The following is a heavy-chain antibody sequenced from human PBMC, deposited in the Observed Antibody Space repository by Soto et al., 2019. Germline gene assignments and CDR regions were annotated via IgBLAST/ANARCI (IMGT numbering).Heavy chain of an antibody. V-gene: IGHV3-7*01. Sequence: LRLSCAASGFTFSSYWMSWVRQAPGKGLEWVANIKQDGSEKYYVDSVKGRFTISRDNAKNSLYLQMNSLRAEDTAVYYCARDNPHYDILTGYPDYWGQGTLVTVSS. CDR3: ARDNPHYDILTGYPDY. CDR2: IKQDGSEK. D-gene: IGHD3-9*01. J-gene: IGHJ4*02. CDR1: GFTFSSYW.